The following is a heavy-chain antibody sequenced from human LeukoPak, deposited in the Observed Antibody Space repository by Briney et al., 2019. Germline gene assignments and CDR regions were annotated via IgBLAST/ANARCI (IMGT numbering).Heavy chain of an antibody. CDR2: IWYDGSNR. V-gene: IGHV3-33*01. Sequence: RSLRLSCAASGFIFSYYGMHWVRQAPGKGLEWVAVIWYDGSNRYYADSLKGRFTISRDNSKNTLYLQMNSLTADDTAVYYCARDPLGVLSYFDYWGQGTLVTVSS. D-gene: IGHD3-16*01. J-gene: IGHJ4*02. CDR3: ARDPLGVLSYFDY. CDR1: GFIFSYYG.